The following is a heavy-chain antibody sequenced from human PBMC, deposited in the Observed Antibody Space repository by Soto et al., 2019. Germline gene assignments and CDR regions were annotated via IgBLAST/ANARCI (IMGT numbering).Heavy chain of an antibody. CDR3: GRVMRSLLSITALDT. Sequence: ASVKVSCKASGYTFTRDQIHWVRQAPGQGLEWMGMIDPSGGKTNYAQKFQGRVTTTRDTSTSTVYMALSSLRSEDTAIYFCGRVMRSLLSITALDTWGQGTLVTVS. J-gene: IGHJ5*02. D-gene: IGHD3-10*01. CDR1: GYTFTRDQ. V-gene: IGHV1-46*01. CDR2: IDPSGGKT.